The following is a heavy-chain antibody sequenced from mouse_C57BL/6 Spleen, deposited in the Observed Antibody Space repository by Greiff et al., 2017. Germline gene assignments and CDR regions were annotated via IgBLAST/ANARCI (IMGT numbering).Heavy chain of an antibody. J-gene: IGHJ4*01. V-gene: IGHV1-64*01. CDR2: IHPNSGST. D-gene: IGHD6-1*01. CDR3: ARRGYSAIMDY. CDR1: GYTFTSYW. Sequence: QVQLQQPGAELVKPGASVKLSCKASGYTFTSYWMHWVKQRPGQGLEWIGMIHPNSGSTNYNEKFKSKATLTVDKSSSTAYMQLSSLTSEDSAVYYCARRGYSAIMDYWGQGTSVTVSS.